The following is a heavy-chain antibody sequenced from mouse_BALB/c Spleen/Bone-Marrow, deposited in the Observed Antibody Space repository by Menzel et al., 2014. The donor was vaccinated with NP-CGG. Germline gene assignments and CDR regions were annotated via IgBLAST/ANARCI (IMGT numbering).Heavy chain of an antibody. CDR1: GYTFTDYN. Sequence: VQLKESGAELVKPGASVKISCKASGYTFTDYNMDWAKQSHGKSLEWIGDINPNYDSTSYNQKFKGKATLTVDKSSSTAYMELRSLTSEDTAVYYCAGRDGYDSYFDYWGQGTTLTVSS. D-gene: IGHD2-2*01. J-gene: IGHJ2*01. CDR3: AGRDGYDSYFDY. V-gene: IGHV1-18*01. CDR2: INPNYDST.